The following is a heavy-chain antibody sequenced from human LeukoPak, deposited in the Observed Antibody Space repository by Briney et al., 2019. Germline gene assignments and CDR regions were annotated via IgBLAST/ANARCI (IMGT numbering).Heavy chain of an antibody. CDR2: IYYSGNT. V-gene: IGHV4-39*01. D-gene: IGHD2-15*01. Sequence: SETLSLTCTVSGGSISSSSYYWGWIRQPPGKGLEWIGTIYYSGNTYYNPSLKSRVTISVDTSKNQFSLKLSSVTASDTAVYYCARYRVSSTHPHYYMDVWGKGTTVTVSS. CDR1: GGSISSSSYY. CDR3: ARYRVSSTHPHYYMDV. J-gene: IGHJ6*03.